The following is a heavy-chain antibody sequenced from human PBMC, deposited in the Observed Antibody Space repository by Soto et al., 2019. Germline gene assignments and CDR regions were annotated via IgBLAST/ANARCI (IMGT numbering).Heavy chain of an antibody. V-gene: IGHV3-73*01. J-gene: IGHJ4*02. CDR1: GFPFSGSA. CDR3: TRGLLTDFFDY. Sequence: GGSLSLSCAASGFPFSGSAMHWVRQASGKGLEWVGRIRSKANSYATAYAASVKGRFTVSRDNSKNTLYLQVNSLRNDDTAVYYCTRGLLTDFFDYWGQGALVPVSS. CDR2: IRSKANSYAT.